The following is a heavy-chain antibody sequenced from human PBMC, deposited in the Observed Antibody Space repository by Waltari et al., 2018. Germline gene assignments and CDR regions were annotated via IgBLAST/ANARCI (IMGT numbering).Heavy chain of an antibody. D-gene: IGHD1-26*01. CDR2: IYHSGST. Sequence: QVQLQESGPGLVKPSETLSLTCAVSGYSISSGYYWGWIRQPPGKGLEWIGSIYHSGSTDYNPSRKRRVTISVETSKNQFSLKLSSVTAADTAVYYCAREGVGAISGMDVWGQGTTVTVSS. CDR1: GYSISSGYY. V-gene: IGHV4-38-2*02. CDR3: AREGVGAISGMDV. J-gene: IGHJ6*02.